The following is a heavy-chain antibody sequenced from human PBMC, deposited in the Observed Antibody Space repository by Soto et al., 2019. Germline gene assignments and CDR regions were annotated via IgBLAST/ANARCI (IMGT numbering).Heavy chain of an antibody. J-gene: IGHJ4*02. CDR3: TRDIGGRGAY. CDR2: INEYGSVI. Sequence: PVGSLRLSCAASGFTFSSYWMHWVRQVPGKGLVWVSRINEYGSVINYADSVKGRFTIFRDNSKNTLYLEMNSLGAEDAAVYYCTRDIGGRGAYWGQGTLVTVSS. V-gene: IGHV3-74*01. D-gene: IGHD3-16*01. CDR1: GFTFSSYW.